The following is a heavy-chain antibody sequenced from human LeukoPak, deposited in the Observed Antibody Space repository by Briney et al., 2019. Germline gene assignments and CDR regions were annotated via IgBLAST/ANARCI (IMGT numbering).Heavy chain of an antibody. CDR1: GYSMSSGYY. CDR2: IFHSGNS. V-gene: IGHV4-38-2*02. D-gene: IGHD3-10*01. CDR3: ARASWDYYYMDV. J-gene: IGHJ6*03. Sequence: SETLSLTCTVSGYSMSSGYYWGWIRQPPGKGLQWIGSIFHSGNSYYNPSLKSRVAISVDTSKNQFSLKLSSVTAADTAVYYCARASWDYYYMDVWGKGTTVTVSS.